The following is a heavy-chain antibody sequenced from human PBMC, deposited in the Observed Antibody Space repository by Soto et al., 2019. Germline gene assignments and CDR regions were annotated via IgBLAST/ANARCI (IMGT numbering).Heavy chain of an antibody. CDR1: GGSISSSSYY. CDR2: IYYSGST. D-gene: IGHD3-10*01. CDR3: ARHSGVLWFGELSLNY. V-gene: IGHV4-39*01. J-gene: IGHJ4*02. Sequence: QLQLQESGPGLVKPSETLSLTYTVSGGSISSSSYYWGWIRQPPGKGLEWIGSIYYSGSTYYNPSLKSRVTISVDTSKNQFSLKLSSVTTADTAVYYCARHSGVLWFGELSLNYWGQGTLVTVSS.